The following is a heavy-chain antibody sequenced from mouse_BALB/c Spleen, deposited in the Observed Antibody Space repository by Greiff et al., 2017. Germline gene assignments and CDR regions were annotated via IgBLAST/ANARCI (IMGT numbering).Heavy chain of an antibody. V-gene: IGHV5-9-3*01. J-gene: IGHJ3*01. D-gene: IGHD2-3*01. Sequence: EVQVVESGGGLVKPGGSLKLSCAASGFTFSSYAMSWVRQTPEKRLEWVATISSGGSYTYYPDSVKGRFTISRDNAKNTLYLQMSSLRSEDTAMYYCARHDGYYPAWFAYWGQGTLVTVSA. CDR3: ARHDGYYPAWFAY. CDR1: GFTFSSYA. CDR2: ISSGGSYT.